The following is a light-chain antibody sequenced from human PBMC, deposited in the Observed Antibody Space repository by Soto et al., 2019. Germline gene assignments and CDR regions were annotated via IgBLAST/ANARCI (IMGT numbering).Light chain of an antibody. J-gene: IGKJ1*01. CDR3: QQYNSFPT. CDR1: HSISSW. Sequence: DIQMTQSPSTLSASVGDRVTITCRASHSISSWLAWYQQKPGKAPKLLIYKASSLESGVRSRFSGSGSGTEFTLTISSLQPDDFASYYCQQYNSFPTFGQGTKVEIK. CDR2: KAS. V-gene: IGKV1-5*03.